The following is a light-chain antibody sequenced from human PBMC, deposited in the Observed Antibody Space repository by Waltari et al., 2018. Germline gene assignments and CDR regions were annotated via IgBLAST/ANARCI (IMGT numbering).Light chain of an antibody. J-gene: IGKJ5*01. CDR2: DAS. V-gene: IGKV3-11*01. CDR3: QQRKDWTLTT. Sequence: DTLLTQSPATLSFFPGERAPLACSASPNINNHFAWYQHQPGQAPTLLIHDASRRSVGIPARFSGSGAGTDFSITISSLEHEDFAVDYCQQRKDWTLTTFGQGTRLEIK. CDR1: PNINNH.